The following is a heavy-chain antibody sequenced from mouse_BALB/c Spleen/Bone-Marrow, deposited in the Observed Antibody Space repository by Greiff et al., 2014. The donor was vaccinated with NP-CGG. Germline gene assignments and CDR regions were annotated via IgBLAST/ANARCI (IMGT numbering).Heavy chain of an antibody. Sequence: VKLQESGPGLVQPSQSLSITCTVSGFSLTSYGVHWVRQSPGKGLEWLGVIWRGGSTDYNAAFMSRLSITKDNSKSQVFFKMNSMQADDTAIYYCAKAIRQRYYYAMDYWGQGTSVTVSS. CDR3: AKAIRQRYYYAMDY. CDR1: GFSLTSYG. D-gene: IGHD2-12*01. V-gene: IGHV2-5*01. J-gene: IGHJ4*01. CDR2: IWRGGST.